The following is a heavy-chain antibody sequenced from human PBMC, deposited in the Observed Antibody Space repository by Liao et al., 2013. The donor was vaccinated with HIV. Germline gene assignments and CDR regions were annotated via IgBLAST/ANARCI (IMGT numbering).Heavy chain of an antibody. D-gene: IGHD2-8*01. CDR2: INHSGST. J-gene: IGHJ3*02. Sequence: QVQLQQWGAGLLKPSETLSLTCAVYGGSFSGHYWSWIRQPPGKGLEWIGEINHSGSTNYNPSLKSRVTISVDTSKNQFSLKLSSVTAADTAVYYCARADEIVLMMYSRVSIAFDIWGQGTMVIVSS. CDR1: GGSFSGHY. CDR3: ARADEIVLMMYSRVSIAFDI. V-gene: IGHV4-34*01.